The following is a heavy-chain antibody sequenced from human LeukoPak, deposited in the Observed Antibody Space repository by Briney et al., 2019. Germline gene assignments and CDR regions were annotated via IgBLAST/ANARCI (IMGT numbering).Heavy chain of an antibody. CDR1: GFTFSSYA. J-gene: IGHJ6*02. CDR3: AKDRSSGDWGYYYYGMDV. D-gene: IGHD7-27*01. V-gene: IGHV3-23*01. Sequence: GGSLRLSCAASGFTFSSYAMSWVRQAPGKGLEWVSTISGRGGYTYYADSVKGRFTISRANSKNTLYLQMNSLRAEDTAIYYCAKDRSSGDWGYYYYGMDVWGQGTTVTVSS. CDR2: ISGRGGYT.